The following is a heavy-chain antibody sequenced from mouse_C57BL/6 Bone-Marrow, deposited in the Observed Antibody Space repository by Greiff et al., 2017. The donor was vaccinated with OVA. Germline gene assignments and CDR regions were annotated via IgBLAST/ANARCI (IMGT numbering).Heavy chain of an antibody. Sequence: VQLQQSGPGLVQPSQSLSITCTVSGFSLTSYGVHWVRQSPGKGLEWLGVIWSGGRPDYNAAFISRLSISKDNSTSHFFFKMNSLQGDDTAIYYSASIITTVVEGDYWGQGTTLTVSA. CDR1: GFSLTSYG. V-gene: IGHV2-2*01. CDR3: ASIITTVVEGDY. J-gene: IGHJ2*01. CDR2: IWSGGRP. D-gene: IGHD1-1*01.